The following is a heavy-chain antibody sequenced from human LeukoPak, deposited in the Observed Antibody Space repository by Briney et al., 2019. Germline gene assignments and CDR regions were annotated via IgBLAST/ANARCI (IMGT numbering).Heavy chain of an antibody. CDR1: GFTVSSNY. Sequence: GGSLRLSCAASGFTVSSNYMSWVHQAPGKGLEWVSVIYSGGSTYYADSVKGRFTISRDNSKNTLYLQMNSLRAEDTAVYYCARGENYDILTGYFDYWGQGTLVTVSS. J-gene: IGHJ4*02. D-gene: IGHD3-9*01. CDR3: ARGENYDILTGYFDY. CDR2: IYSGGST. V-gene: IGHV3-66*02.